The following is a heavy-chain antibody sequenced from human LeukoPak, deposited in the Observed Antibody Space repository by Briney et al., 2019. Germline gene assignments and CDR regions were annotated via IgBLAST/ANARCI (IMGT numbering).Heavy chain of an antibody. CDR3: ATPGKAITIFGVVNNYYYYMDV. Sequence: SVKVSCKASGGTFSSYAISWVRQAPGQGLEWMGGIIPIFGTANYAQKFQGRVTITADESTSTAYMELSSLRSEDTAVYYCATPGKAITIFGVVNNYYYYMDVWGKGTTVTVSS. J-gene: IGHJ6*03. CDR2: IIPIFGTA. CDR1: GGTFSSYA. V-gene: IGHV1-69*13. D-gene: IGHD3-3*01.